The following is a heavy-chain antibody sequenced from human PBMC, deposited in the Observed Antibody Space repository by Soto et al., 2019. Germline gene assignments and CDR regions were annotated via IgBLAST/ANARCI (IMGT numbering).Heavy chain of an antibody. CDR3: ARGRYFDWLSFDY. CDR1: GGSISNYY. CDR2: IYYSGST. V-gene: IGHV4-59*01. J-gene: IGHJ4*02. D-gene: IGHD3-9*01. Sequence: QVHLQESGPGLVKPSETLSLTCTVSGGSISNYYWSWIRQPPGKGLEWIGYIYYSGSTNYNPSLKSRATISVDTSKNQFSLKLSSVTAADTAVYYCARGRYFDWLSFDYWGQGTLVTVSS.